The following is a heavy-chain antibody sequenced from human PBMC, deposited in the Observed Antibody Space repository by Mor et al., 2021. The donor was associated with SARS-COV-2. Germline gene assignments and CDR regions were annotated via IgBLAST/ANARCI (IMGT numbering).Heavy chain of an antibody. V-gene: IGHV4-59*08. CDR3: ARQTSYYYDGSGEYVGYFDY. J-gene: IGHJ4*02. Sequence: MGYIYYSGSTNYNPSLKSRVTISVDTSKNQFSLRLSSVTAADTAVYYCARQTSYYYDGSGEYVGYFDYWGQGTLVAVSS. CDR2: IYYSGST. D-gene: IGHD3-22*01.